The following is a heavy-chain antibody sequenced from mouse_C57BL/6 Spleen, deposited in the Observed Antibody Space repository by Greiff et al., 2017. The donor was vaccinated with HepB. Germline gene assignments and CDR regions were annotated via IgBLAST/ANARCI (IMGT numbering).Heavy chain of an antibody. CDR3: ARPLYSKSPHYFDY. CDR1: GFTFSDYG. Sequence: EVQLVESGGGLVKPGGSLKLSCAASGFTFSDYGMHWVRQAPEKGLEWVAYISSGSSTIYYADTVKGRFTISRDNAKNTLFLQMTSLRSEDTAMYYCARPLYSKSPHYFDYWGQGTTLTVSS. V-gene: IGHV5-17*01. D-gene: IGHD2-5*01. CDR2: ISSGSSTI. J-gene: IGHJ2*01.